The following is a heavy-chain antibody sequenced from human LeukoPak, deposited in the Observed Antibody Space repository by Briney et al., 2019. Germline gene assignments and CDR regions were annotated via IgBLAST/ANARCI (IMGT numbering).Heavy chain of an antibody. CDR1: GFTFSSYG. Sequence: GGSLRLSCAASGFTFSSYGMSWVRQAPGKGLEWVSAISGSGGSTYYADSVKGRFTISRDNSKNTLYLQMNSLRAEDTAVYYCAKGSRRAYYYDAIDSWGQGTLVTVSS. V-gene: IGHV3-23*01. CDR3: AKGSRRAYYYDAIDS. J-gene: IGHJ4*02. CDR2: ISGSGGST. D-gene: IGHD3-22*01.